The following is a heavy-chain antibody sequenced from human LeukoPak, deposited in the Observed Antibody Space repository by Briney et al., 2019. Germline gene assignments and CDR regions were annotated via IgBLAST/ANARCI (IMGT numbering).Heavy chain of an antibody. V-gene: IGHV4-38-2*02. CDR3: ARGLGGAPTTVLS. CDR1: GYSISSGYY. Sequence: PSETLSLTCTVSGYSISSGYYWGWIRQPPGKGLEWIGSIYHSGSTYYNPSLKSRVTISVDTSKNQFSLKLSSVTAADTPMYYCARGLGGAPTTVLSWGQGTLVTVSS. D-gene: IGHD4-17*01. J-gene: IGHJ5*02. CDR2: IYHSGST.